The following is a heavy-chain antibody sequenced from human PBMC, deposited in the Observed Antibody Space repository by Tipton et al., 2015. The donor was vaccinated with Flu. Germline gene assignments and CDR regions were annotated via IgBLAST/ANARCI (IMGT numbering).Heavy chain of an antibody. CDR1: GNTFNFYG. Sequence: QVQLVQSGAEVKKPGSSVKVSCKASGNTFNFYGVSWVRQAPGQGLEWMGRITPTLGSVNSAQKFRGRVTITADESTSAVFMELTTLTSEDTAVYYCARVDVAGDYGNDVVEAWGQGTMVTVSS. J-gene: IGHJ3*01. V-gene: IGHV1-69*11. CDR3: ARVDVAGDYGNDVVEA. CDR2: ITPTLGSV. D-gene: IGHD4-17*01.